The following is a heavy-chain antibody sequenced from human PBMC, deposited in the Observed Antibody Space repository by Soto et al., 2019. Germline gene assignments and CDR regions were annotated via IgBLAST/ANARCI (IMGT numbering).Heavy chain of an antibody. J-gene: IGHJ3*02. CDR3: ARVGYYDFWSGYWEVRTPDAFDI. CDR2: INSDGSST. Sequence: PGGSLRLSCAASGFTFSSYWMHWVRQAQGKGLVWVSRINSDGSSTSYADSVKGRFTISRDNAKNTLYLQMNSLRAEDTAVYYCARVGYYDFWSGYWEVRTPDAFDIWGQGTMVTVSS. D-gene: IGHD3-3*01. CDR1: GFTFSSYW. V-gene: IGHV3-74*01.